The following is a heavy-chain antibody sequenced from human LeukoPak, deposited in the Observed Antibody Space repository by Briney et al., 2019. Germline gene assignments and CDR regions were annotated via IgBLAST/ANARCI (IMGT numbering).Heavy chain of an antibody. CDR2: ISGTGGST. CDR1: GFTFSTYA. V-gene: IGHV3-23*01. Sequence: GGSLRLSCAASGFTFSTYAMSRVRQAPGMGLEWVSTISGTGGSTYCADSVKGRFTISRDNAMNSLYLQMNSLRAEDTAVYYCARLVVPAAIHYYGMDVWGQGTTVTVSS. J-gene: IGHJ6*02. CDR3: ARLVVPAAIHYYGMDV. D-gene: IGHD2-2*01.